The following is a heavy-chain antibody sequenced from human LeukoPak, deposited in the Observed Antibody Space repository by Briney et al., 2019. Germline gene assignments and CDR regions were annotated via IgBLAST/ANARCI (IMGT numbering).Heavy chain of an antibody. CDR3: VKDAQRGFDYSNSLEY. V-gene: IGHV3-33*06. CDR1: GFTYSHYG. CDR2: IWSDGTEK. J-gene: IGHJ4*02. Sequence: GGSLRLSCTASGFTYSHYGMHWVRQAPGKGLEWVAVIWSDGTEKYYADAVKGRFTISRDNSRNTLYLQMNSLRGEDTAVYYCVKDAQRGFDYSNSLEYWGQGTLVTVSS. D-gene: IGHD4-11*01.